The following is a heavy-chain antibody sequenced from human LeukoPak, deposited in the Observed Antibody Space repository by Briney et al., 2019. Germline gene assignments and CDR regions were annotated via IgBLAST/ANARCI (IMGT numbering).Heavy chain of an antibody. Sequence: SETLSLTCAVSGGSISSTNWRSWVREPPGEGLGWSGGICHSGSTNYNPSLKSRVTVSVDTSTNKSSLQLSSVTAADTAAYSRPRGPRLPDPAQPFDLWGRGTLVTVSS. CDR1: GGSISSTNW. CDR3: PRGPRLPDPAQPFDL. V-gene: IGHV4-4*02. J-gene: IGHJ2*01. CDR2: ICHSGST. D-gene: IGHD5-18*01.